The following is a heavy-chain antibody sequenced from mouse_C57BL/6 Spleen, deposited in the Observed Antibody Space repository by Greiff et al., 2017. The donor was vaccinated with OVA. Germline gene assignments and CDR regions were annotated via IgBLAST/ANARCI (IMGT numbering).Heavy chain of an antibody. D-gene: IGHD1-1*01. CDR2: IDPSDSYT. J-gene: IGHJ2*01. Sequence: QVQLQQPGAELVRPGTSVKLSCKASGYTFTSYWMHWVKQRPGQGLEWIGVIDPSDSYTNYNQKFKGKATLTVDTSSSTAYMQLSSLTSEDSAVYYCAREGDGSSCFDYWGQGTTLTVSS. CDR1: GYTFTSYW. V-gene: IGHV1-59*01. CDR3: AREGDGSSCFDY.